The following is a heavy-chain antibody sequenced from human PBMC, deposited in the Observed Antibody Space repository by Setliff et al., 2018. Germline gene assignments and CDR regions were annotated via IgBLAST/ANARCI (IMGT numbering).Heavy chain of an antibody. D-gene: IGHD3-16*01. CDR3: AKQGDLAFDY. Sequence: ASVKVSCKASGYTFGAHYIHWVRQAPGQGFEWMGWINPNSGDTKYAVKFQGRVTMTRDTSSSTIYMEVNSLTSDDTAVYFCAKQGDLAFDYWGQGTQVTVSS. J-gene: IGHJ4*02. V-gene: IGHV1-2*02. CDR1: GYTFGAHY. CDR2: INPNSGDT.